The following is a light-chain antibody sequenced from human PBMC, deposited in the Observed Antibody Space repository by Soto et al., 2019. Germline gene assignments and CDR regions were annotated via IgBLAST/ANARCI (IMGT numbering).Light chain of an antibody. CDR1: QSGSSS. V-gene: IGKV3-15*01. J-gene: IGKJ5*01. Sequence: EVVRTQSPATLSVSTGERAMVSGWARQSGSSSLAGYQQKPGLAPRLLIYGTTTRPTATPARFSGSGSGTEFDLTISSLQAEDFAVYYCQQYHKWPITFGQGTRLEIK. CDR3: QQYHKWPIT. CDR2: GTT.